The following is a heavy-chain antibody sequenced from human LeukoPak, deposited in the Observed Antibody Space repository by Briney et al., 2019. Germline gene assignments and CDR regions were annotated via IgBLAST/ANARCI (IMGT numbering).Heavy chain of an antibody. CDR3: AKDLGIGGSGF. D-gene: IGHD3-10*01. Sequence: QSGGSLRLSCAASGFTFSSYAVSWVRQAPGKGLEWVSAISGSGGSTYYADSVKGRFTISRDNSKNTLYLQMNSLRADDTAVYYCAKDLGIGGSGFWGQGTLVTVSS. V-gene: IGHV3-23*01. CDR1: GFTFSSYA. CDR2: ISGSGGST. J-gene: IGHJ4*02.